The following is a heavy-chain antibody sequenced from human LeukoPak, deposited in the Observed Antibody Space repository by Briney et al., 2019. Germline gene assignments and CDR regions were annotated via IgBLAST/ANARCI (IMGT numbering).Heavy chain of an antibody. CDR3: ANDQSGRDY. J-gene: IGHJ4*02. D-gene: IGHD6-25*01. V-gene: IGHV1-8*01. Sequence: AAVKVSSKAWGLTFTSYDINWVRQATGQGLEWMGWMNPNRGNTGYAQKLPGRVTMTRNTTIRTAYMELSSQRSEYTAVYYCANDQSGRDYWGQGTLVTVSS. CDR2: MNPNRGNT. CDR1: GLTFTSYD.